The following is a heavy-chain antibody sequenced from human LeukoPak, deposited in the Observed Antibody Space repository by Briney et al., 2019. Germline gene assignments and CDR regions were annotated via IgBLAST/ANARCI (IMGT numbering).Heavy chain of an antibody. CDR2: ISYDGSNK. D-gene: IGHD2-15*01. CDR1: GFTFSSYA. Sequence: PGGSLRLSCAASGFTFSSYAMHWVRQAPGKGLEWVAVISYDGSNKYYADSVKGRFTISRDNAKSTVYLQMGNLRAEDTAIYYCTRQLGYCSAGTCYFDSWGQGTLVAVSS. J-gene: IGHJ4*02. CDR3: TRQLGYCSAGTCYFDS. V-gene: IGHV3-30-3*01.